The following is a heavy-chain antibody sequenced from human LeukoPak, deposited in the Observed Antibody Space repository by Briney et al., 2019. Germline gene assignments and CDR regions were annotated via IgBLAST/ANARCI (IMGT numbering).Heavy chain of an antibody. CDR3: ARNYGYGYPYYFDY. D-gene: IGHD5-18*01. V-gene: IGHV4-34*01. J-gene: IGHJ4*02. CDR2: INHSGST. CDR1: GGSFSGYY. Sequence: SATLSLTCAVEGGSFSGYYWSWISQPPGEGLEWLGEINHSGSTNYNPSLKSRVTISVDTSKNQFSLKLSSVTAAGTAVYYCARNYGYGYPYYFDYWGQGTLVTVSS.